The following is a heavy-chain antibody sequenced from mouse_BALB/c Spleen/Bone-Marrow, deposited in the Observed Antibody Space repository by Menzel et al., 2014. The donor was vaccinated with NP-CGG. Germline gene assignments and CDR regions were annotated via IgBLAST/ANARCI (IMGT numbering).Heavy chain of an antibody. Sequence: QVQLKQSGAELVRPGTSVKISCKASGYTFTNYWLGWVKQRPGHGLEWIGDIYPGGGYTNYNEKFKGKATLTADTSSSNAYMQLSSLTSEDSAVYFCAREVRRYFDVWGAGTTVTVSS. CDR1: GYTFTNYW. CDR3: AREVRRYFDV. D-gene: IGHD2-14*01. J-gene: IGHJ1*01. V-gene: IGHV1-63*02. CDR2: IYPGGGYT.